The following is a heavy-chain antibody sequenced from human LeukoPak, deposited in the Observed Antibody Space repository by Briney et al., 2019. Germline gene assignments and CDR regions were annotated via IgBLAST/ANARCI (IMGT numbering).Heavy chain of an antibody. Sequence: SGGSLRLSCAASGFTFSSYGIHWVRQAPGKGLEWVAFIRYDGSNKYYADSVKGRFTISRDNSKNTLYLQMNSLSADDTAVYYCARDKLRGSAGNYYYMDVWGKGTTVTVSS. V-gene: IGHV3-30*02. D-gene: IGHD1-26*01. CDR3: ARDKLRGSAGNYYYMDV. J-gene: IGHJ6*03. CDR1: GFTFSSYG. CDR2: IRYDGSNK.